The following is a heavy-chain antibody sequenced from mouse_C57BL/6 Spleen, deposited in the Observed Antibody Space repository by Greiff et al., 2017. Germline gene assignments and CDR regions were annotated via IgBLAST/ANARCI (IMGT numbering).Heavy chain of an antibody. J-gene: IGHJ2*01. Sequence: EVQLQQSGAELVRPGASVKLSCTASGFNIKDDYMHWVKQRPEQGLEWIGWIDPENGDTEYASKFQGKATITADTSSNTAYLQLSSLTSEDTAVYYCTGDYDGYWGQGTTLTVSS. CDR3: TGDYDGY. D-gene: IGHD2-4*01. V-gene: IGHV14-4*01. CDR1: GFNIKDDY. CDR2: IDPENGDT.